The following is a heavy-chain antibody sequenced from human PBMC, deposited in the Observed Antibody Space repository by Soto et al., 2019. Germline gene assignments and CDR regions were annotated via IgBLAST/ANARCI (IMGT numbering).Heavy chain of an antibody. Sequence: QVQLVQSGAEEKKPGASVKVSCKASGYTFTSYAMHWVRQAPGQRLERIGWINDGNGNTKYSQKFQGRVTITRDKAASTAYMELSSLRSEDTAVYYCARDRISGWFDPWGQGTLVTVST. D-gene: IGHD3-10*01. J-gene: IGHJ5*02. CDR2: INDGNGNT. CDR1: GYTFTSYA. V-gene: IGHV1-3*05. CDR3: ARDRISGWFDP.